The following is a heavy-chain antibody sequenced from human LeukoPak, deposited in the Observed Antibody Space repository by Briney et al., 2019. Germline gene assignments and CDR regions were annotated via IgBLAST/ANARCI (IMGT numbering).Heavy chain of an antibody. CDR1: GLTFSSYS. V-gene: IGHV3-21*01. D-gene: IGHD2-21*02. J-gene: IGHJ4*02. CDR3: ARESRGDCYED. Sequence: KPGGSLRLSCAASGLTFSSYSMNWLRQAPGKGLEWVSSISSSSSYIYYADSVKGRFTISRDNAKNSLYLQMNSLRAEDTAVYYCARESRGDCYEDWGQGTLVTVSS. CDR2: ISSSSSYI.